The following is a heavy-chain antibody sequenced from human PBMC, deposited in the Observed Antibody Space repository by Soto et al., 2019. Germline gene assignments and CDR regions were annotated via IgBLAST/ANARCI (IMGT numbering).Heavy chain of an antibody. Sequence: LTCNVCGGADSSRIYYWTWSRQTPGKGLEWIGYIYYSGSTNYNPSLKSRVTISVDTSKNQFSLKLSSVTAADTAVYYCARAADYEGEYYYYYMDVWGKGTTVTVSS. CDR3: ARAADYEGEYYYYYMDV. V-gene: IGHV4-61*01. CDR1: GGADSSRIYY. J-gene: IGHJ6*03. CDR2: IYYSGST. D-gene: IGHD4-17*01.